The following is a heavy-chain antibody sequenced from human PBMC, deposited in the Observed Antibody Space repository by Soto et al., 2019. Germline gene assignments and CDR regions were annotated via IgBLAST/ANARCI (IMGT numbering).Heavy chain of an antibody. CDR1: GDSFTNYA. J-gene: IGHJ5*02. Sequence: QVLLVQSGAEMKQPGSSVSVSCKASGDSFTNYAFTWVRQAPGQGPEWLGGIILALGTPHYSQRFQGRLTITADESSSTVYMELGSLRLDDTAVYYCGRYCTNTKCRGGYYLDLWGPGALLTVSS. D-gene: IGHD2-8*01. CDR3: GRYCTNTKCRGGYYLDL. CDR2: IILALGTP. V-gene: IGHV1-69*01.